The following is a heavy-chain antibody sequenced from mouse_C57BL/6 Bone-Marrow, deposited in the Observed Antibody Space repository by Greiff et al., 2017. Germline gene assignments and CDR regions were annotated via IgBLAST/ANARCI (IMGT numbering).Heavy chain of an antibody. CDR1: GYSITSDY. V-gene: IGHV3-8*01. Sequence: EVKLVESGPGLAKPSQTLSLTCSVTGYSITSDYWNWIRKFPGNKLEYMGYISYSGSTYYNPSLKSRISITRDTSKNQYYLQLNSVTTEDTATYYCARFHVYYVWYCDVWGTGTTVTVSS. J-gene: IGHJ1*03. CDR3: ARFHVYYVWYCDV. CDR2: ISYSGST. D-gene: IGHD2-3*01.